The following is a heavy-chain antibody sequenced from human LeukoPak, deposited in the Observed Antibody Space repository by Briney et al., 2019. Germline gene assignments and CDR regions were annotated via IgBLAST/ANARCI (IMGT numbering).Heavy chain of an antibody. V-gene: IGHV3-66*02. CDR2: IYSGGST. CDR3: ARGEYQLPQGN. CDR1: GFTVSSNY. Sequence: PGGSLRLSCAASGFTVSSNYMSWVRQAPGKGPEWVSVIYSGGSTYYADSVKGRFTISRDNSKNTLYLQMNSLRAEDTAVYYCARGEYQLPQGNWGQGTLVTVSS. D-gene: IGHD2-2*01. J-gene: IGHJ4*02.